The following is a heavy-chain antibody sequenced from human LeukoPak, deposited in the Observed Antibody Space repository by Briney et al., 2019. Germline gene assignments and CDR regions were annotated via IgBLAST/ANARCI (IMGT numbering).Heavy chain of an antibody. D-gene: IGHD3-22*01. V-gene: IGHV4-59*08. Sequence: PSETLSLTCTVSGGSISAYYWSWIRQPPGKGLEWIGYIHYSGTTNYYPSLKSRVTIALDTSKNQFSLKLNSVTAADTAAYYCARHDSSGEFDYWGQGILVTVSS. CDR2: IHYSGTT. CDR1: GGSISAYY. J-gene: IGHJ4*02. CDR3: ARHDSSGEFDY.